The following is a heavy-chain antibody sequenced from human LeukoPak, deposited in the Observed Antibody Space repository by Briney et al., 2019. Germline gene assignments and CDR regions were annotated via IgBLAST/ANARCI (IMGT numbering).Heavy chain of an antibody. CDR3: ARVRSIVVVTEAGNDAFDI. D-gene: IGHD2-21*02. Sequence: GGSLRLSCAASGFTFSSYAMHWVRQAPGKGLEWVAVISYDGSNKYYADSVKGRFTISRDNSKNTLYLQMNSLRAEDTAVYYCARVRSIVVVTEAGNDAFDIWGQGTMVTVSS. J-gene: IGHJ3*02. V-gene: IGHV3-30-3*01. CDR2: ISYDGSNK. CDR1: GFTFSSYA.